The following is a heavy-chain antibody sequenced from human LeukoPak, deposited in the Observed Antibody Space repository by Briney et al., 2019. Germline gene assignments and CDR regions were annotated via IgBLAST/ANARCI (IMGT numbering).Heavy chain of an antibody. CDR3: ARESATTRTGWYFDY. V-gene: IGHV3-33*08. D-gene: IGHD6-25*01. Sequence: GGSLRLSCAASGFTSSSYGMHWVRQAPGKGLEWVAVIWYDGSNKYYADSVKGRFTISRDNSKNTLYLQMNSLRAEDTAAYYCARESATTRTGWYFDYWGQGTLVTVSS. J-gene: IGHJ4*02. CDR2: IWYDGSNK. CDR1: GFTSSSYG.